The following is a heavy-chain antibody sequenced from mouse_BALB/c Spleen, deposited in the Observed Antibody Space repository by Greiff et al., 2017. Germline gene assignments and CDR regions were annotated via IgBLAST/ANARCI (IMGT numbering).Heavy chain of an antibody. CDR1: GYSITSDYA. D-gene: IGHD1-2*01. V-gene: IGHV3-2*02. Sequence: EVQLQESGPGLVKPSQSLSLICTVTGYSITSDYAWNWIRQFPGNKLEWMGYISYSGSTSYNPPLKSRISITRDTSKNQFFLQLNSVTTEDTATYYCASHYYGYAMDYWGQGTSVTVSS. CDR3: ASHYYGYAMDY. J-gene: IGHJ4*01. CDR2: ISYSGST.